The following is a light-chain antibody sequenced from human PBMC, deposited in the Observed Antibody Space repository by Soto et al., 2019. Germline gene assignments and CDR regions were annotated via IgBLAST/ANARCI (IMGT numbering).Light chain of an antibody. V-gene: IGLV2-11*01. CDR2: NVN. CDR1: SSDVWSYDY. J-gene: IGLJ1*01. CDR3: YV. Sequence: QSALIQPPSVSGSPGQSVTISCTGTSSDVWSYDYVSWYRQHHGTVPKPMIYNVNTQPSGVPGRFSGSKSGDTASMTISGLRAEDEADFPSYVFETGTKVTVL.